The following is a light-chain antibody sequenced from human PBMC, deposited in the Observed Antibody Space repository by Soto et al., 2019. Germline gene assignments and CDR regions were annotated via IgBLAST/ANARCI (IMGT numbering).Light chain of an antibody. V-gene: IGKV2-30*02. Sequence: VLTQSLLSLPVTLGQPASISCRSSQSLVHSDGNTYLNWFQQRPGQAPRRLIYKASNRDSGVPDRFSGSGSGTYFTLTISKVEADDVGIYYCMQGISFTFGQGTRVEIK. CDR1: QSLVHSDGNTY. CDR3: MQGISFT. J-gene: IGKJ1*01. CDR2: KAS.